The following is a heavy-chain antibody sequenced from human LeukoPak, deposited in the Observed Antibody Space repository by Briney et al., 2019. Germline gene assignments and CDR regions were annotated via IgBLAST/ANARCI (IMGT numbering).Heavy chain of an antibody. CDR2: IYTSGST. Sequence: SDTLSLTCTVSGGSISSYYWSWIRQPAGKGLEWIGRIYTSGSTNHNPSLKSRVTMSVDTSKNQFSLKLSSVTAADTAVYYCAREVIVVVPAAQGAFDIWGQGTMVTVSS. CDR1: GGSISSYY. J-gene: IGHJ3*02. D-gene: IGHD2-2*01. CDR3: AREVIVVVPAAQGAFDI. V-gene: IGHV4-4*07.